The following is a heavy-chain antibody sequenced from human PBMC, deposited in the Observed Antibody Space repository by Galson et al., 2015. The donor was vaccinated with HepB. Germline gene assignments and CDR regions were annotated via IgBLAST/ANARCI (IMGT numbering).Heavy chain of an antibody. CDR1: GFTFSSYW. CDR3: ARAGLFAWYYDSSGYPDY. D-gene: IGHD3-22*01. V-gene: IGHV3-7*03. J-gene: IGHJ4*02. CDR2: IKQDGSEK. Sequence: SLRLSCAASGFTFSSYWMSWVRQAPGKGLEWVANIKQDGSEKYYVDSVKGRFTISRDNAKNSLYLQMNSLRAEDTAVYYCARAGLFAWYYDSSGYPDYWGQGTLVTVSS.